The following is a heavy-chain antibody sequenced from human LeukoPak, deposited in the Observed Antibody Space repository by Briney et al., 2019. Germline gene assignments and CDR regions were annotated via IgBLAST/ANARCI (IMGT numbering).Heavy chain of an antibody. CDR1: GGSISSYY. J-gene: IGHJ4*02. CDR3: ARSGYCSGGSCFFYFDY. D-gene: IGHD2-15*01. V-gene: IGHV4-59*01. CDR2: IYYSGST. Sequence: PSETLSLTCTVSGGSISSYYWSWIRQPPGKGLEWIGYIYYSGSTNYNPSLKSRVTISEDTSKNQFSLKLSSVTAADTAVYYCARSGYCSGGSCFFYFDYWGQGTLVTVSS.